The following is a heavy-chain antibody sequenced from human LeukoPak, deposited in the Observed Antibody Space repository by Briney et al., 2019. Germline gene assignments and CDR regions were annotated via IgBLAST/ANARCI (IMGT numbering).Heavy chain of an antibody. V-gene: IGHV4-59*12. CDR3: ARVRAAAVPYYFDS. D-gene: IGHD6-13*01. J-gene: IGHJ4*02. Sequence: SETLSLTCTVSGGSISSYYWSWIRQPPGKGLEWIGYIYYSGSTNYNPSLKSRVTISVDTSKNQFSLRLTSVTAADTAFYYCARVRAAAVPYYFDSWGQGTLVTVSS. CDR2: IYYSGST. CDR1: GGSISSYY.